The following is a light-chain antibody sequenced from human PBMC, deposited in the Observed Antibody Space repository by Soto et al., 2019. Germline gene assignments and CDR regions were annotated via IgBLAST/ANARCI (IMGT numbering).Light chain of an antibody. CDR1: QSISSR. CDR2: DAS. CDR3: QQFAISTT. V-gene: IGKV1-5*01. Sequence: DIQMTPSPSTLSASVGDRVTIPCRASQSISSRLAWYQQKPGKAPKFLVYDASNLESGVPSRFSGSGSGTEFTLTISSLQPDDFATYYCQQFAISTTFGQGTKV. J-gene: IGKJ1*01.